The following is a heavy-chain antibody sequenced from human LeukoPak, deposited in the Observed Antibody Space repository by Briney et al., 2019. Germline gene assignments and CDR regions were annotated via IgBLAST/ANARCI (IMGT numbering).Heavy chain of an antibody. CDR3: ARERTTVASEGTNYYGMDV. D-gene: IGHD4-23*01. Sequence: GGSLRLSCAASGFTVSSNYMSWVRQASGKGLEWVSVIYSGGSTYYADSVKGRFTISRDNSKNTLYLQMNSLRAEGTAVYYCARERTTVASEGTNYYGMDVWGQGTTVTVSS. CDR2: IYSGGST. CDR1: GFTVSSNY. V-gene: IGHV3-66*01. J-gene: IGHJ6*02.